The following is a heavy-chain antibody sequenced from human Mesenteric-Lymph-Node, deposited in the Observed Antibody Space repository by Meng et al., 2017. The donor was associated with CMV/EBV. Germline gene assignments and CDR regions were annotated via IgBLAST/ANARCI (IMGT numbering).Heavy chain of an antibody. CDR2: ISSSSSTI. J-gene: IGHJ6*02. V-gene: IGHV3-48*04. Sequence: GESLKISCAASGFTFSSYSMNWVRQAPGKGLEWVSYISSSSSTIYYADSVKGRFTISRDNAKNSLYLQMNSLRAEDTAVYYCARDGPLGYCSSTSCFGYYGMDVWGQGTTVTVSS. CDR3: ARDGPLGYCSSTSCFGYYGMDV. CDR1: GFTFSSYS. D-gene: IGHD2-2*01.